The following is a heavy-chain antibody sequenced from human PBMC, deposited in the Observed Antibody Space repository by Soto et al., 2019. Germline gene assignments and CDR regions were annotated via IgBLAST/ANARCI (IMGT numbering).Heavy chain of an antibody. CDR1: GFTFSVYA. D-gene: IGHD4-17*01. CDR3: ARLGVGDSANYYYYCGMDV. CDR2: VTANGGST. Sequence: EVQLLESGGGFVQPGGSLRLSCAATGFTFSVYAMTWVRQAPGKGLEWVSAVTANGGSTYSADSVKGRFTISRDNSKKTLFQQMSIMRGEDTALYYCARLGVGDSANYYYYCGMDVWGQGTTGSVSS. J-gene: IGHJ6*02. V-gene: IGHV3-23*01.